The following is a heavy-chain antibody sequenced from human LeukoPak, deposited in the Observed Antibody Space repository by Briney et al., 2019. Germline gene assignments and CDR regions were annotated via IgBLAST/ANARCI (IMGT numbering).Heavy chain of an antibody. D-gene: IGHD6-19*01. CDR2: IHSDDST. J-gene: IGHJ3*02. V-gene: IGHV3-53*01. CDR1: GFTVTSNY. Sequence: GGSLRLSCAASGFTVTSNYMSWVRQAPGKGLEWVSVIHSDDSTYYADSVKGRFTISRDNSKNTLYLQMNSLRAEDTAVYYCARDMRSSGWYHAFDIWGRGTTVTVSS. CDR3: ARDMRSSGWYHAFDI.